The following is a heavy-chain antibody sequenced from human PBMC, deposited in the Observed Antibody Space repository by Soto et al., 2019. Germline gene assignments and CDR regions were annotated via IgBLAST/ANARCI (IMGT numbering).Heavy chain of an antibody. D-gene: IGHD1-1*01. CDR2: ISAHNGNT. CDR1: GYAFTTYG. CDR3: ARGRYGDY. J-gene: IGHJ4*02. Sequence: QVHLVQSGAEVKKPGASVKVSCQGSGYAFTTYGITWVRQAPGQGLEWMGWISAHNGNTNYAQKLQVTVPVTRDTSTSTAYMDLMSLRSDDTAVYYCARGRYGDYWGQGALVTVSS. V-gene: IGHV1-18*01.